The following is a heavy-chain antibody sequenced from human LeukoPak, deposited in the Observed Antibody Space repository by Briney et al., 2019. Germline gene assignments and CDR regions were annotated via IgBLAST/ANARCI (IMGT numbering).Heavy chain of an antibody. CDR1: GFTFSSYA. CDR3: AKGGSYGYYFDY. D-gene: IGHD5-18*01. Sequence: GGSLRLSCAASGFTFSSYAMSWVRQAPGKGLEWVSAISGSGGSTYYADSVKGRFTISRDNSKDTLYLQMNSLRAEDTAVYYCAKGGSYGYYFDYWGQGTLVTVSS. J-gene: IGHJ4*02. V-gene: IGHV3-23*01. CDR2: ISGSGGST.